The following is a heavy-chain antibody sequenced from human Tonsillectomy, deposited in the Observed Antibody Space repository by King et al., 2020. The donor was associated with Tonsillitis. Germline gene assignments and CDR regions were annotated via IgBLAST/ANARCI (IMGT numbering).Heavy chain of an antibody. Sequence: VQLVESGGGLVKPGGSPRLSCAASGFTFSDAWISWVRQVPGKGLEWVGRIKSKTEGATRDFAAPVRGRFIISRDDSKDTAYLQMTFLKFEDTAVYYCTAGVGRSDKDFWGQGTLVTVSS. CDR2: IKSKTEGATR. V-gene: IGHV3-15*01. CDR3: TAGVGRSDKDF. D-gene: IGHD1-26*01. CDR1: GFTFSDAW. J-gene: IGHJ4*02.